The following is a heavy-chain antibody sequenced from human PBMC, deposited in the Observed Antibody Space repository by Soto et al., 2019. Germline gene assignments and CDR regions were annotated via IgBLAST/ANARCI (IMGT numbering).Heavy chain of an antibody. D-gene: IGHD6-13*01. CDR2: ISGSGGST. CDR3: AKDSLSSSWYGNWFDP. CDR1: GFTFSSYA. J-gene: IGHJ5*02. V-gene: IGHV3-23*01. Sequence: GGSLRLSCAASGFTFSSYAMSWVRQAPGKGLEWVSAISGSGGSTYYADSVKDRFTISRDNSKNTLYLQMNSLRAEDTAVYYCAKDSLSSSWYGNWFDPWGQGTLVTVSS.